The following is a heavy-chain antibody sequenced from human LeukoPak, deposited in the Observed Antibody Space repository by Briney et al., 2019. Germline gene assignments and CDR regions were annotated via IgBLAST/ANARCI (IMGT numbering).Heavy chain of an antibody. CDR3: ARDTELLWFGEPPDWFDP. J-gene: IGHJ5*02. Sequence: GASVKVSCKASGYTFTGYYMHWVRQAPGQGLEWMGWINPNSGGTNYAQKFQGRVTMTRDTSISTAYMELSRLRSDDTAVYYCARDTELLWFGEPPDWFDPWGQGTLVTVSS. CDR2: INPNSGGT. V-gene: IGHV1-2*02. CDR1: GYTFTGYY. D-gene: IGHD3-10*01.